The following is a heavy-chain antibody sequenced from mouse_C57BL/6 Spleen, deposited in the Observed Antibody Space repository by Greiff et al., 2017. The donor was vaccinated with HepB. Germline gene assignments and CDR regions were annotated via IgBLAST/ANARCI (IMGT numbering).Heavy chain of an antibody. Sequence: EVQLVESGPVLVKPGASVKMSCKASGYTFTDYYMNWVKQSHGKSLEWIGVINPYNGGTSYNQKFKGKATLTVDKSSSTAYMELNSLTSEDSAVYYCARRKDDYLFDYWGQGTTLTVSS. D-gene: IGHD2-4*01. CDR1: GYTFTDYY. J-gene: IGHJ2*01. V-gene: IGHV1-19*01. CDR3: ARRKDDYLFDY. CDR2: INPYNGGT.